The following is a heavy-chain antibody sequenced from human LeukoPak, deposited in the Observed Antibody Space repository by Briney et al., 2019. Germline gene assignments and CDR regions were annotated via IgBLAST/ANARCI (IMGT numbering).Heavy chain of an antibody. CDR2: INHSGST. D-gene: IGHD7-27*01. J-gene: IGHJ4*02. CDR3: ARDPGDMGYFDY. CDR1: GGSFSGYY. Sequence: SETLSLTCAVYGGSFSGYYWSWIRQPPGKGLEWIGEINHSGSTNYNPSLKSRVTISVDTSKNQFSLKLSSVTAADTAVYYCARDPGDMGYFDYWGQGTLVTISS. V-gene: IGHV4-34*01.